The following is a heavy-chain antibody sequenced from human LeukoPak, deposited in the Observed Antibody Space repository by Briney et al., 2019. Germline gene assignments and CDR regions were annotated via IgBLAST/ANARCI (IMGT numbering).Heavy chain of an antibody. Sequence: GGSLRLSCAASGFTFDDYAMHWVRQAPGKGLGWVSGISWNSGSIGYVDSVKGRFTISRDNAKNSLYLQMNSLRAEDTALYYCAKAGGWLYYFDYWGQGTLVTVSS. CDR1: GFTFDDYA. V-gene: IGHV3-9*01. CDR2: ISWNSGSI. D-gene: IGHD3-16*01. CDR3: AKAGGWLYYFDY. J-gene: IGHJ4*02.